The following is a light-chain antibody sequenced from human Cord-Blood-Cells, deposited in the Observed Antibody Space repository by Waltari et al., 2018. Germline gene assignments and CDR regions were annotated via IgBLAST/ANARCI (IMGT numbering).Light chain of an antibody. V-gene: IGLV2-14*03. CDR2: DVS. CDR3: SSYTSSSTSYV. Sequence: QSALTQPASVSGSPGQSITISCTGTSSDVGGYNYVPWYQHHPGKAPKLMIYDVSNRPSGVSNRFSGSKSGNTASLTISGLQAEDEADYYCSSYTSSSTSYVFGTGTKVTVL. J-gene: IGLJ1*01. CDR1: SSDVGGYNY.